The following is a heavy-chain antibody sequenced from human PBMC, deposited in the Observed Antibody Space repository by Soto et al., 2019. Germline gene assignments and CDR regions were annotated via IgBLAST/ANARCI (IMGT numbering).Heavy chain of an antibody. CDR1: GFTFSSYG. J-gene: IGHJ4*02. Sequence: VQLVESGGGVVQPGRSLRLSCAASGFTFSSYGMHWVRQAPGKGLEWVAVISYDGSNKYYADSVKGRFTISRDNSKNTLYLQMNSLRAEDTAVYYCAKEIAYYFDYWGQGTLVTVSS. V-gene: IGHV3-30*18. D-gene: IGHD6-13*01. CDR2: ISYDGSNK. CDR3: AKEIAYYFDY.